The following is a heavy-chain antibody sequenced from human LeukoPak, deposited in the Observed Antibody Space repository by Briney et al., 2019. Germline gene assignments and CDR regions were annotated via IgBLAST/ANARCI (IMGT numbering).Heavy chain of an antibody. Sequence: SQTLSLTCTVSGGSISSGGYYWSWIRQHPGKGLEWIGYIYYSGSTYYNPSLKSRVTISVDTSKNQFSLKLSSVTAADTAVYYCARWPLVRGVNRMDYWGQGTLVTVSS. J-gene: IGHJ4*02. V-gene: IGHV4-31*03. CDR2: IYYSGST. CDR3: ARWPLVRGVNRMDY. D-gene: IGHD3-10*01. CDR1: GGSISSGGYY.